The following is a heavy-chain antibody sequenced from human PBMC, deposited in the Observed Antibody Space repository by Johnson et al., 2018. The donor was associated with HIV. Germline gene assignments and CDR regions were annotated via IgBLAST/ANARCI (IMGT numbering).Heavy chain of an antibody. V-gene: IGHV3-11*01. CDR2: ISSSGGST. CDR1: GFTFSDYY. CDR3: AKAKGDYPRAFDI. Sequence: QVQLMESGGGLVKPGGSLRLSCAASGFTFSDYYMSWIRQAPGKGLEWVSYISSSGGSTYYADSVKGRFTISRDNSKNTLYLQMNSLRAEDTAVYYCAKAKGDYPRAFDIWGQGTMVTVSS. D-gene: IGHD3-16*01. J-gene: IGHJ3*02.